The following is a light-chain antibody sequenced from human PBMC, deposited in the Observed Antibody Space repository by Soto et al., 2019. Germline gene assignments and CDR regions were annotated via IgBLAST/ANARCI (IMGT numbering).Light chain of an antibody. CDR3: AAWDDYLNGWV. J-gene: IGLJ3*02. CDR1: SSNIRSNA. CDR2: SND. Sequence: QSVLTQPPSASGTPGQRVPISCSGSSSNIRSNAVNWYQQLPGTAPKLLIYSNDQRPSGVPDRFSGSKSGTSASLAISGLQSEDEADYYCAAWDDYLNGWVFGGGTQLTVL. V-gene: IGLV1-44*01.